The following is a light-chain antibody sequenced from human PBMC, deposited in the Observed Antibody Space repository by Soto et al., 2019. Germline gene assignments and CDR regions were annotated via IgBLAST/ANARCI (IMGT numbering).Light chain of an antibody. V-gene: IGLV2-14*01. CDR2: EVS. CDR3: ASYTRTVTVV. J-gene: IGLJ3*02. CDR1: SSDVGDYNY. Sequence: QSALTQPASVSGSPGQSITISCTGTSSDVGDYNYVSWYQQHPGKAPKVMIYEVSHRPSGVSNRFSGSKSGNTASLTISGLQAEDEADYYCASYTRTVTVVFGGGTKLTVL.